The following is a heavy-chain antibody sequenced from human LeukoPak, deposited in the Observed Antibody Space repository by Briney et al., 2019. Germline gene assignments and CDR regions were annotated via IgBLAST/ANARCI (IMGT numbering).Heavy chain of an antibody. D-gene: IGHD3-22*01. CDR1: GFTFSSYS. V-gene: IGHV3-21*01. CDR3: ARDRIYYDSSGYDY. Sequence: GGSLRLSCAASGFTFSSYSMNWVRQAPGKGLEWVSSISSSSSYIYYADSVKGRFTISRDNAKNSLYLQMNSLRAEDTAVYYCARDRIYYDSSGYDYWGQGTLVTVSS. CDR2: ISSSSSYI. J-gene: IGHJ4*02.